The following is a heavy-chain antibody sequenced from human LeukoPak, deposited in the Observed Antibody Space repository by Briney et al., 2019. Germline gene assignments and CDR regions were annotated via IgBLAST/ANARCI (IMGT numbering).Heavy chain of an antibody. Sequence: GGSLRLSCAASGFTLSSYSMDWVRQAPGKGLEWVSSISSNNDYIKHADSVKGRSAIARNNAKNSLFLQTNSVRAEGTGVDDWARVAVAAAGTHYWGQGKLVTVSS. V-gene: IGHV3-21*01. J-gene: IGHJ4*02. D-gene: IGHD6-13*01. CDR2: ISSNNDYI. CDR3: ARVAVAAAGTHY. CDR1: GFTLSSYS.